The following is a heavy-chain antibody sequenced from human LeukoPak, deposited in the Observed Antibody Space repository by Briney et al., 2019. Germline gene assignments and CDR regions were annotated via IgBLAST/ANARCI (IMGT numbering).Heavy chain of an antibody. CDR2: IIPILGIA. CDR1: GGTFSSYA. D-gene: IGHD3-3*01. Sequence: GASVKVSCKASGGTFSSYAISWVRQAPGQGLEWMGRIIPILGIANYAQKFQGRVTITADKSTSTAYMELSSLRSEDTAVYYCARDSGSDFWSPTDAFDIWGQGTMVTVSS. J-gene: IGHJ3*02. CDR3: ARDSGSDFWSPTDAFDI. V-gene: IGHV1-69*04.